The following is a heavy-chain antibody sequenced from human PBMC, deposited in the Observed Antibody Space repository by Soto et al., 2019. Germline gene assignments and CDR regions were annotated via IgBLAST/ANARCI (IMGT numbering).Heavy chain of an antibody. D-gene: IGHD1-20*01. V-gene: IGHV3-23*01. CDR1: GFPFSSYA. CDR3: AKHNWNDYYFDY. CDR2: ISGSGGST. J-gene: IGHJ4*02. Sequence: GGSLILSCAASGFPFSSYAVSWVRPAPGKGLEWVSAISGSGGSTYYADSVKSRFTISRDNSKNTLYLQMNSLRAEDTAVYYCAKHNWNDYYFDYWGQGTLVTVSS.